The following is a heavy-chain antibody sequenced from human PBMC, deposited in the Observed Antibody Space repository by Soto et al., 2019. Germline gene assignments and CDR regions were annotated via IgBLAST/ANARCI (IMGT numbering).Heavy chain of an antibody. D-gene: IGHD2-15*01. V-gene: IGHV1-8*01. CDR2: MNPNSGNT. Sequence: GASVKVSCKASGYTFTSYDINWVRQATGQGLEWMGWMNPNSGNTGYAQKFQGRVTMTRNTSISTAYMELSSLRSEDTAVYYCARKPPSLYCSGGSCYRPVDYWGQGTLVTVSS. CDR3: ARKPPSLYCSGGSCYRPVDY. J-gene: IGHJ4*02. CDR1: GYTFTSYD.